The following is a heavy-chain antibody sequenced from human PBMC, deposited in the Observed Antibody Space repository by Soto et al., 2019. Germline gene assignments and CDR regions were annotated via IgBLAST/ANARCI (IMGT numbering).Heavy chain of an antibody. CDR1: GFTFRSYV. CDR2: TSYDGSDK. D-gene: IGHD3-16*01. Sequence: QVQLVESGGGVVQPGTSLRVSCVGSGFTFRSYVMHWVRQAPGKGLEWVALTSYDGSDKYNDDSVRGRFTISRDNSRNTVDLQMDSLRLEDTALYYCARWGTTGGLDVWGQGTLVSVSS. J-gene: IGHJ1*01. CDR3: ARWGTTGGLDV. V-gene: IGHV3-30*19.